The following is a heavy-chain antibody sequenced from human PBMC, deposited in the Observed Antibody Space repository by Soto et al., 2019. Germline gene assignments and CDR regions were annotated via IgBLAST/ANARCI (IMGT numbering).Heavy chain of an antibody. CDR2: IYHSGGT. Sequence: SETLSLTCAVSGGSISSGGYSWSWIRQPPGKGLEWIGYIYHSGGTYYNPSLKSRVTISVDRSKNQFSLKLSSVTAADTAVYYCARDRGQSSGWFGYFDYWGQGTLVTVLL. D-gene: IGHD6-19*01. J-gene: IGHJ4*02. CDR3: ARDRGQSSGWFGYFDY. V-gene: IGHV4-30-2*01. CDR1: GGSISSGGYS.